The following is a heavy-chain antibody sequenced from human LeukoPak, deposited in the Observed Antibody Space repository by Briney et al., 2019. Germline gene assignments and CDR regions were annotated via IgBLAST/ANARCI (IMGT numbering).Heavy chain of an antibody. J-gene: IGHJ6*02. CDR3: ARDLSSSSNLCYDFWNGCYYYGMDV. CDR1: GYTFTSYG. Sequence: ASVKVSCKASGYTFTSYGISWVRQAPGQGLEWMGWISAYNGNTNYAQKLQGRVTMTTDTSTSTAYMELRSLRSDDTAVYYCARDLSSSSNLCYDFWNGCYYYGMDVWGQGTTVTVSS. V-gene: IGHV1-18*01. CDR2: ISAYNGNT. D-gene: IGHD3-3*01.